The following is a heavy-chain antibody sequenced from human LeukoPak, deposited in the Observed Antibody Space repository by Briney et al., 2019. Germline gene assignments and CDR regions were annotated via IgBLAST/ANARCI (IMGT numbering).Heavy chain of an antibody. D-gene: IGHD3-16*02. CDR3: ARVGHYDYVWGSYRYTTGPIDY. CDR1: GGSISSYC. Sequence: SETLSLTCTVSGGSISSYCWSWIRQPPGKGLEWIGYIYYSGSTNYNPSLKSRVTISVDTSKNQFSLKLSSVTAADTAVYYCARVGHYDYVWGSYRYTTGPIDYWGQGTLVTVSS. J-gene: IGHJ4*02. CDR2: IYYSGST. V-gene: IGHV4-59*01.